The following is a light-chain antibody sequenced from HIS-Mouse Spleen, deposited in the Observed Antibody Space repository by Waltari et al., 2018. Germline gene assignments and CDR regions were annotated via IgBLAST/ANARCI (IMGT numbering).Light chain of an antibody. V-gene: IGLV3-10*01. Sequence: SSELTQPPSVSVSPGHTARITCSGDALPHTYAYWYQQKSGQAPVLVIYEDSKRPSGIPERFSGSSSGTMATLTISGAQVEDEADYYCYSTDSSGNHRVFGGGTKLTVL. CDR1: ALPHTY. CDR3: YSTDSSGNHRV. J-gene: IGLJ2*01. CDR2: EDS.